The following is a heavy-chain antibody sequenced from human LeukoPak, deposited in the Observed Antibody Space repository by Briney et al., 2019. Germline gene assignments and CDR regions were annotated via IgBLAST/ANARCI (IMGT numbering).Heavy chain of an antibody. CDR3: ARGKSVGGYEPYY. Sequence: GGSLRLSCEGSGFSFSSYWMTWVRQLPGKGPEWVANIRQDESERYFADSVKGRFTISRDNAKNSLYLQMNSLRAEDTAVYYCARGKSVGGYEPYYWGQGTLVTVSS. CDR1: GFSFSSYW. J-gene: IGHJ4*02. V-gene: IGHV3-7*01. D-gene: IGHD5-12*01. CDR2: IRQDESER.